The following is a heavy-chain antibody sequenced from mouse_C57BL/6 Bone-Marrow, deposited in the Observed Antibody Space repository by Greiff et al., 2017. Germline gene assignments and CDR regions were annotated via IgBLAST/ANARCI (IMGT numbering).Heavy chain of an antibody. V-gene: IGHV1-55*01. J-gene: IGHJ4*01. D-gene: IGHD4-1*01. Sequence: QVQLQQPGAELVQPGASVKMSCKASGYTFTSYWITWVKPRPGQGLEWIGDIYPGSGSTNYNEKFKSKATLTVDTSSSTAYMQLSSLTSEDSAVYYCARSLGLANWEYYYAMDCWGQGTSVTVSS. CDR1: GYTFTSYW. CDR2: IYPGSGST. CDR3: ARSLGLANWEYYYAMDC.